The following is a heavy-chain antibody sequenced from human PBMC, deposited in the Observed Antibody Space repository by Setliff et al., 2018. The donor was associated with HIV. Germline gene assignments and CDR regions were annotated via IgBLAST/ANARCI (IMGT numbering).Heavy chain of an antibody. J-gene: IGHJ3*02. Sequence: LSLTCTVSGGSISSGFYYWSWIRQPAGKGLEWIGRIYTTGSTNYNPSLKSRVTISVDTSKNQFSLKLNSVTAADTAVYYCARAYSSGWRDAFDIWGQGTMVTVS. CDR3: ARAYSSGWRDAFDI. V-gene: IGHV4-61*02. CDR2: IYTTGST. D-gene: IGHD6-19*01. CDR1: GGSISSGFYY.